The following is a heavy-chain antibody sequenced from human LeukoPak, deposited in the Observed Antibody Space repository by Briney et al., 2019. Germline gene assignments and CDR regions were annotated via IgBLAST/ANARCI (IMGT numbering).Heavy chain of an antibody. Sequence: GGSLRLSCAASGFTFSSYAMHWVRQASGKGLEWVAVISYDGSNKYYVDSVKGRFTISRDNSKNTLYLQMNSLRAEDTAIYYCARHGSGYTYWGQGTLVIVSS. CDR3: ARHGSGYTY. D-gene: IGHD5-12*01. J-gene: IGHJ4*02. CDR1: GFTFSSYA. CDR2: ISYDGSNK. V-gene: IGHV3-30-3*01.